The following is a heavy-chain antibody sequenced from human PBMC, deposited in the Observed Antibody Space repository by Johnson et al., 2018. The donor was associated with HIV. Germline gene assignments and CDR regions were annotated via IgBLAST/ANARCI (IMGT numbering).Heavy chain of an antibody. V-gene: IGHV3-9*01. Sequence: EVQLVESGGGLVQPGRSLRLSCAASGFIFDDYAMHWVRQAPGKGLEWVSIISWNSVRIGYADSVKSRFTISRDNAKNSVYLQMNSLRAEDTAVYYCARERPLWFGDWEAFDIWGQGTMVTVSS. CDR1: GFIFDDYA. CDR3: ARERPLWFGDWEAFDI. D-gene: IGHD3-10*01. CDR2: ISWNSVRI. J-gene: IGHJ3*02.